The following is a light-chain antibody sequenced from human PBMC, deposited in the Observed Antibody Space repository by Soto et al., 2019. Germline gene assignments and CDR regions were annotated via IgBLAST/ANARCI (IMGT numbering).Light chain of an antibody. J-gene: IGKJ1*01. Sequence: DIQMTQSPSTLSASVGDRVTITCRASHSISSWLAWYQQKPGKAPNLLIYRASSLESGVPSRFSGSASGTEFPPTISSLRPDDFATYYWQQYNSFPTFGQGTKVEIK. V-gene: IGKV1-5*03. CDR1: HSISSW. CDR3: QQYNSFPT. CDR2: RAS.